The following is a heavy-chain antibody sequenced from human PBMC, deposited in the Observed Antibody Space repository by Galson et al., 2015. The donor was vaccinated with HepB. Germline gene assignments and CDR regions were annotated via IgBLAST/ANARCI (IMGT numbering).Heavy chain of an antibody. V-gene: IGHV3-30-3*01. J-gene: IGHJ5*02. D-gene: IGHD2-15*01. CDR1: GFTFSSYA. CDR3: ARAHRGTVVVVAATRDWFDP. Sequence: SLRLSCAASGFTFSSYAMHWVRQAPGKGLEWAAVISYDGSNKYYADSVKGRFTISRDNSKNTLYLQMNSLRAEDTAVYYCARAHRGTVVVVAATRDWFDPWGQGTLVTVSS. CDR2: ISYDGSNK.